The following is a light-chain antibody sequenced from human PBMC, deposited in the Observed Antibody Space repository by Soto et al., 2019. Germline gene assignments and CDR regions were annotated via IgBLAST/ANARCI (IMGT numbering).Light chain of an antibody. J-gene: IGKJ1*01. V-gene: IGKV4-1*01. CDR2: WAS. CDR1: QSVLYSSNNRNY. CDR3: QQYYSTPPT. Sequence: DIVLTQSPDSLAVSLGERATINCKSSQSVLYSSNNRNYLAWYQQKPGQPPKLLIYWASTRESGVPDRFSGSGSETDFTITISSLQAEDVAVYYCQQYYSTPPTFGQGTKVEIK.